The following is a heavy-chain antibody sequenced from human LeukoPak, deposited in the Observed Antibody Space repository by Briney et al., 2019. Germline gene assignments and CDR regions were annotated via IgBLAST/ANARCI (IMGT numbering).Heavy chain of an antibody. V-gene: IGHV3-9*01. Sequence: GGSLRLSCAASGFTFDDYAMHWVRQAPGKGLEWVSGISWNSGSIGYADSVKDRFTISRDNAKNSPYLQMNSLRAEDTALYYCAKDMDPKGGSLDYWGQGTLVTVSS. J-gene: IGHJ4*02. CDR3: AKDMDPKGGSLDY. CDR2: ISWNSGSI. D-gene: IGHD2-15*01. CDR1: GFTFDDYA.